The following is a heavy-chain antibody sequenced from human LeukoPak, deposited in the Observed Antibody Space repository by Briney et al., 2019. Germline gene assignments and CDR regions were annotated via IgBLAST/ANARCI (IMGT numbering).Heavy chain of an antibody. CDR2: IYSSGST. J-gene: IGHJ4*02. V-gene: IGHV3-53*01. Sequence: GGSLRLSCAASGFTVSSNYMNWVRQAPGKGLEWVSVIYSSGSTYYADSVRGRFTISRDNSKNTLFLQMNSLRAEDTAEYYCARGDDYGGAWYYFDYWGQGTLVTVSS. CDR1: GFTVSSNY. CDR3: ARGDDYGGAWYYFDY. D-gene: IGHD4-23*01.